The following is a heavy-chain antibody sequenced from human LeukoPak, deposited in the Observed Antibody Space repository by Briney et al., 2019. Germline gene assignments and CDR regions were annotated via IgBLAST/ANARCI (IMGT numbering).Heavy chain of an antibody. CDR3: ARIGYYYDSSGYTGRYYYYYYMDV. Sequence: SETLSLTCTVSGGSISSYYWSWIRQPAGKGLEWIGRIYTSGSTNYNPSLKSRVTISVDKSKNQFSLKLSSVTAADTAVYYCARIGYYYDSSGYTGRYYYYYYMDVWGKGTRSPSP. CDR1: GGSISSYY. J-gene: IGHJ6*03. CDR2: IYTSGST. V-gene: IGHV4-4*07. D-gene: IGHD3-22*01.